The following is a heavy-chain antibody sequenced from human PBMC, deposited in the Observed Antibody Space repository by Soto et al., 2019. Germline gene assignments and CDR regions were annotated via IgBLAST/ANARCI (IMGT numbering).Heavy chain of an antibody. CDR1: GASISSRDYY. V-gene: IGHV4-39*01. D-gene: IGHD2-2*01. CDR3: GRVMIGTSRHTDSDY. Sequence: SETLSLTCSVSGASISSRDYYWGWIRQTPGKGLEWIGNIDYNRVTYYNPSLKSRVTVSKDTSKNQFSLKVASVTAADTAIYYCGRVMIGTSRHTDSDYWGQGTQVTVSS. CDR2: IDYNRVT. J-gene: IGHJ4*02.